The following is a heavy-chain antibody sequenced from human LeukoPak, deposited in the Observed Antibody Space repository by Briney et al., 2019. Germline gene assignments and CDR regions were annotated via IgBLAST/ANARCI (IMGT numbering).Heavy chain of an antibody. CDR3: ARDLVGQQLVRRRYAFDI. V-gene: IGHV4-59*01. D-gene: IGHD6-13*01. J-gene: IGHJ3*02. Sequence: PSETLSLTCTVSGGSISSYYWSWIRQPPGKGLEWIGYIYYSGSTNYNPSLKSRVTISVDTSKNQFSLKLSSVTAADTAVYYCARDLVGQQLVRRRYAFDIWGQGTMVTVSS. CDR2: IYYSGST. CDR1: GGSISSYY.